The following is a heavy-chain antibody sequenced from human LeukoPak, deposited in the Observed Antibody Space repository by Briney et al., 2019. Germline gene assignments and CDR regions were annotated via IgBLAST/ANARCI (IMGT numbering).Heavy chain of an antibody. CDR1: GFTFSEYY. D-gene: IGHD2-8*01. CDR3: ARDPTNGDNWFDP. V-gene: IGHV3-11*04. CDR2: ISSSGSTI. Sequence: PGGSLRLSCAASGFTFSEYYMSWIRQAPGKGLEWVSYISSSGSTIYYADSVKGRFTISRDNAKNSLYLQMNSLRAEDTAVYYCARDPTNGDNWFDPWGQGTLVTVSS. J-gene: IGHJ5*02.